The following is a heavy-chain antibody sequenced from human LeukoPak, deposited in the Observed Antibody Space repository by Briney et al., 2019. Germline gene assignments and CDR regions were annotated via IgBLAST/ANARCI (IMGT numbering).Heavy chain of an antibody. CDR1: GGSISSYY. J-gene: IGHJ4*02. D-gene: IGHD3-3*01. Sequence: SETLSLTCSVSGGSISSYYWSCIRQPPGKGLEWIGSIHYSGSTNYNPSLKSRVTISADTSKNQFSLKLTSVTAADTAVYYCANRDGVYWGQGILVTVSS. V-gene: IGHV4-59*01. CDR2: IHYSGST. CDR3: ANRDGVY.